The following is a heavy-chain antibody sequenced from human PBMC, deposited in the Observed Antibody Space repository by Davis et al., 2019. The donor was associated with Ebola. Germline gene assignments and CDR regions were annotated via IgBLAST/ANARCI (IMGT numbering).Heavy chain of an antibody. Sequence: GGSLRLSCVASGFTFDAYGMHWVRQPPGKGLEWVSGISWNGSSKDYADAVKGRFTIPRDNAKNSLYLQMNSLTPEDTAFYYCARVNVVAAGSFDFWAQGTRVTVSA. J-gene: IGHJ4*02. CDR2: ISWNGSSK. D-gene: IGHD6-13*01. CDR1: GFTFDAYG. V-gene: IGHV3-9*01. CDR3: ARVNVVAAGSFDF.